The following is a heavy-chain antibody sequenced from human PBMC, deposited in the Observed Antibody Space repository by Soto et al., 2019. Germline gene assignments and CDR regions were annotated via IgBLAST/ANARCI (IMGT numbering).Heavy chain of an antibody. V-gene: IGHV4-34*01. CDR1: GGSFSGYY. Sequence: SETLSLTCAVYGGSFSGYYWSWIRQPPGKGLEWIGEINHSGSTNYNPSLKSRVTISVDTSKNQFSLKLSSVTAADTAVYYCARGPGGLRYFDWLPHFDYWGQGTLVTVSS. CDR2: INHSGST. CDR3: ARGPGGLRYFDWLPHFDY. J-gene: IGHJ4*02. D-gene: IGHD3-9*01.